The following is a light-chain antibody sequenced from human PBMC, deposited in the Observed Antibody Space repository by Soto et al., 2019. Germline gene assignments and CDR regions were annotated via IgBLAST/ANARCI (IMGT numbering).Light chain of an antibody. CDR2: RTS. Sequence: EIVLTQSPATLSLSPWERATLSCRASQRIGGYLGWYQQKPGQAPRLLMFRTSSRATGFPDRFSGSGSGTDFTLTISRLEPEDFAVYYCQQYGSSPGTFGQGTKV. J-gene: IGKJ1*01. CDR1: QRIGGY. V-gene: IGKV3-20*01. CDR3: QQYGSSPGT.